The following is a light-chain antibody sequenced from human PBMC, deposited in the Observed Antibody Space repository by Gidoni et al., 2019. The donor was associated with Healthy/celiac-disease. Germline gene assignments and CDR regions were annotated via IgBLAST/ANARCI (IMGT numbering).Light chain of an antibody. CDR1: QSISSY. J-gene: IGKJ3*01. CDR2: AAS. Sequence: IHITQSPSSLSASVGDRVTITCRASQSISSYVNWYQQKPGKAPKLLIYAASSLQSGVPSRFSGSGSGTDFTLTISSLQPEDFATYYCQQSYSTVFTFXPXTKVDIK. CDR3: QQSYSTVFT. V-gene: IGKV1-39*01.